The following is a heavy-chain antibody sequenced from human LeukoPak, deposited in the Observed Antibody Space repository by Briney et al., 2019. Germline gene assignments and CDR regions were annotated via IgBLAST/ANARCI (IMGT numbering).Heavy chain of an antibody. V-gene: IGHV3-33*01. CDR2: IWYDGSNK. D-gene: IGHD3-22*01. CDR1: GFTFSSYG. Sequence: GGSLRLSCAASGFTFSSYGMHWVRQAPGKGLEWVAVIWYDGSNKYYGDSVKGRFTISRDNSKNTLYLQMNSLRAEDTAVYYCARPSHRYGSSGYYGFDYWGQGTLVTVSS. J-gene: IGHJ4*02. CDR3: ARPSHRYGSSGYYGFDY.